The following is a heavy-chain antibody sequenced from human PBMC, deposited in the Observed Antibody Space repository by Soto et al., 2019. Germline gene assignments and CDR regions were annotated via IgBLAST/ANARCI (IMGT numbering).Heavy chain of an antibody. Sequence: EVQLVESGGGLIQPGESLRLSCAASGFSFSSFVMSWVRQAPGKGLEWVSGISASGGSTYYADSVKGRFTISRDNSKNTLYLQMNSLRVEDTAFYYCAKVRDWGQGTLVTVSS. CDR1: GFSFSSFV. J-gene: IGHJ4*02. CDR3: AKVRD. V-gene: IGHV3-23*04. CDR2: ISASGGST.